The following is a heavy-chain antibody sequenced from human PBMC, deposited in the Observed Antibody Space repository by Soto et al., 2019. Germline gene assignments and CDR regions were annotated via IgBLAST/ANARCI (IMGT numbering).Heavy chain of an antibody. Sequence: EVQLVESGGGLVQSGGSLGLSCVASGFSFRSYWMHWVRQAPGKGLVWVARISSDGTTTTYADSANGRFTVSRDNAANTLYLQMSSLRAEDTAVYDCAREYYGVLTGYYNDYWGQGTLVTVSS. CDR2: ISSDGTTT. D-gene: IGHD3-9*01. J-gene: IGHJ4*02. V-gene: IGHV3-74*01. CDR3: AREYYGVLTGYYNDY. CDR1: GFSFRSYW.